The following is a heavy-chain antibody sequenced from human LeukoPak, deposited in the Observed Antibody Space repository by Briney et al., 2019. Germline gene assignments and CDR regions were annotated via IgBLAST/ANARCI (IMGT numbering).Heavy chain of an antibody. D-gene: IGHD6-6*01. J-gene: IGHJ4*02. CDR1: GYTFTSYY. Sequence: ASVKVSCKASGYTFTSYYMHWVRQAPGQGLEWMGIINPSGGSTSYAQKFQGRVTMTRDMSTSTVYTELSSLRSEDTAVYYCARGSWQLAEEVYWGQGTLVTVSS. CDR3: ARGSWQLAEEVY. CDR2: INPSGGST. V-gene: IGHV1-46*01.